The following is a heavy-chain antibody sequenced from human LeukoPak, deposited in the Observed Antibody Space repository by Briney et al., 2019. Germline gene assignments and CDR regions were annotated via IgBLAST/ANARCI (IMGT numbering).Heavy chain of an antibody. D-gene: IGHD4-11*01. Sequence: PGGSLRLSCAASGFTFSSFNMNWVRQAPGKGPEWVSYISRSSAHIHYADSVRGRFAISRDNAKSSVYRQMNSLRAEDTAIYYCARVWQDYTNVDYWGQGTLVTVFS. CDR2: ISRSSAHI. V-gene: IGHV3-48*01. CDR3: ARVWQDYTNVDY. J-gene: IGHJ4*02. CDR1: GFTFSSFN.